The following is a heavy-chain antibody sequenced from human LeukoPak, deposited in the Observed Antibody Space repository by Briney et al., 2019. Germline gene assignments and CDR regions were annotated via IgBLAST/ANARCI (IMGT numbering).Heavy chain of an antibody. D-gene: IGHD6-13*01. CDR2: IYYSGST. V-gene: IGHV4-59*08. J-gene: IGHJ6*02. CDR1: GGSISSYY. Sequence: PSETLSLTCTVSGGSISSYYWSWIRQPPGKGLEWIGYIYYSGSTNYNPSLKSRVTISVDTSKNQFSLKLSSVTAADTAVYYCARLFASSSWWVAGLRDYYYGMDVWGQGTTVTVSS. CDR3: ARLFASSSWWVAGLRDYYYGMDV.